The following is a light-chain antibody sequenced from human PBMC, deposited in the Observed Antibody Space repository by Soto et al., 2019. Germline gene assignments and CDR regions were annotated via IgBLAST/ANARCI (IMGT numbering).Light chain of an antibody. CDR3: PQYGASPPVYA. CDR2: GAS. V-gene: IGKV3-20*01. CDR1: RSDRNTY. Sequence: PGERATLSCRTSRSDRNTYLAWYQQKPGQAPRLLIYGASSRATGIPDRFSGSGSGTDFTLTISRLELEDFAVYYCPQYGASPPVYAFGQGTKLEIK. J-gene: IGKJ2*01.